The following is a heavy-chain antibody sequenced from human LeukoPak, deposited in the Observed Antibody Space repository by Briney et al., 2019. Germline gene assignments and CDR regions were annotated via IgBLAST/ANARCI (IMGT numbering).Heavy chain of an antibody. Sequence: SETLSLTCTVSGASMRTYYWSWIRQPPGKGLEWIGFIYHSGSTDYKPSLKSRGTLSVDTPKNQFSLKLSSVTAADTAVYYCARTNYYGSGSYYPDLWGQGTLVTVSS. CDR3: ARTNYYGSGSYYPDL. CDR1: GASMRTYY. J-gene: IGHJ5*02. CDR2: IYHSGST. D-gene: IGHD3-10*01. V-gene: IGHV4-59*08.